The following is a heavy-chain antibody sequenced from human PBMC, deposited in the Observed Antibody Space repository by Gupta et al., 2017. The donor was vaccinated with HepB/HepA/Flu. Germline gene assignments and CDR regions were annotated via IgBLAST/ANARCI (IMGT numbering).Heavy chain of an antibody. J-gene: IGHJ2*01. CDR2: ISWNSGII. V-gene: IGHV3-9*01. Sequence: EEQLVESGGGLVQPGRSLRLSCAASGFTFDGYSMHWVRQVPGKGLEWVSGISWNSGIIGYSDSVKGRFTISRDNAKNSLYLEMNSLRAEDTALYYCAKAGRISLPGSGGWYFDLWGRGTLVTVSS. CDR3: AKAGRISLPGSGGWYFDL. CDR1: GFTFDGYS. D-gene: IGHD3-10*01.